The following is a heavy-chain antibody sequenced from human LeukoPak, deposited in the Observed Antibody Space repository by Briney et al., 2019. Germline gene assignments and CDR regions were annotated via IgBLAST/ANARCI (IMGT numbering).Heavy chain of an antibody. Sequence: PGGSLRLSCAASGFTVSSNYMSWVRQAPGKGLEWVSVIYSGGATYYADSVKGRFIISRDNSKNTLYLQMNSLRAEDTAVDYCARATGSSWAARYFDLWGRGTLVIVSS. D-gene: IGHD6-13*01. CDR3: ARATGSSWAARYFDL. CDR2: IYSGGAT. J-gene: IGHJ2*01. CDR1: GFTVSSNY. V-gene: IGHV3-53*01.